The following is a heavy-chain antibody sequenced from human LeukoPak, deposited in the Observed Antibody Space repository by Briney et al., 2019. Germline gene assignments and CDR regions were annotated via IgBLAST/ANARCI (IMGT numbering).Heavy chain of an antibody. D-gene: IGHD5-18*01. J-gene: IGHJ2*01. V-gene: IGHV1-3*01. Sequence: ASVKVPRKACGYTFTRYAMHWVRQAPARRREGMGWINDGNGNKKYSQKFQGRVISTRDASASKAYMEQGNRRTEETAVYYCGRLHPLVWYFDLWGRGTLVTVSS. CDR3: GRLHPLVWYFDL. CDR2: INDGNGNK. CDR1: GYTFTRYA.